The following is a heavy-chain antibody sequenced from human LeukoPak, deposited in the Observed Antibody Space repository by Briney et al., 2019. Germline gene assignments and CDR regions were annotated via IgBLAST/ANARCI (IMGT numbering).Heavy chain of an antibody. CDR2: INHSGST. Sequence: PSETLSLTCAVYGGSFSGYYWSWIRQPPGKGLEWIGEINHSGSTNYNPSLKSRVTMSVDTSKNQFSLKLSSVTAADTAVYYCARDVVAAAGTWDYWGQGTLVTVSS. V-gene: IGHV4-34*01. CDR1: GGSFSGYY. D-gene: IGHD6-13*01. J-gene: IGHJ4*02. CDR3: ARDVVAAAGTWDY.